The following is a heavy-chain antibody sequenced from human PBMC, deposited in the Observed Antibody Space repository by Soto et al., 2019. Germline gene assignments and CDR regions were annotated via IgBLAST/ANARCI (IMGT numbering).Heavy chain of an antibody. CDR1: GGSINRNNHF. D-gene: IGHD6-19*01. CDR2: NQYGGAT. V-gene: IGHV4-39*01. Sequence: QLQLQESGPGLVKASETLSLTCTVSGGSINRNNHFWGWIRQSPGKGLEWIGSNQYGGATNYIPSLQSRVLMSAETPKSQSSLMMNSVPAADTAVYYCARLGSSGWYRGSYFDYWGQGTLVTVSS. J-gene: IGHJ4*02. CDR3: ARLGSSGWYRGSYFDY.